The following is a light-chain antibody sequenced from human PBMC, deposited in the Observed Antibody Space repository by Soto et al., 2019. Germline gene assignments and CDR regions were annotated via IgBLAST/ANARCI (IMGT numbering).Light chain of an antibody. CDR3: QHRHN. J-gene: IGKJ3*01. V-gene: IGKV3-11*01. CDR1: QSVSRD. Sequence: DIVLTQSPATLSLSPGERATLSCRASQSVSRDFAWYQQKRGQAPRLLIYDASNRATGIPARFSGSGSGTDFTLTISSLQPEDFAVYYCQHRHNFGPGTKVDFK. CDR2: DAS.